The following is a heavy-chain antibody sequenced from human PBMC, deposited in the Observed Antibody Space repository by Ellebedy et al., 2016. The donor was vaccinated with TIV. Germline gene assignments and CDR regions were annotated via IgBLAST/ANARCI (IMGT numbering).Heavy chain of an antibody. Sequence: SGPTLVKPTQTLTLTCTFSGFSLSTPPVGVGWIRQPPGKALEWLALIYWDVDKRICPSLKSRLNILRDTSENQVVLTIGNMDPSDTATYFCAHSLFYCSGSGCHKGLFNFDYWGQGTLVTVSS. CDR2: IYWDVDK. J-gene: IGHJ4*02. CDR1: GFSLSTPPVG. D-gene: IGHD2-15*01. V-gene: IGHV2-5*02. CDR3: AHSLFYCSGSGCHKGLFNFDY.